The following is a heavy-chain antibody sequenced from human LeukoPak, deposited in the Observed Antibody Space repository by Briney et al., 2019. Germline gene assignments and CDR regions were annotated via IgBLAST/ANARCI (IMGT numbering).Heavy chain of an antibody. J-gene: IGHJ1*01. Sequence: KTSETLSLTCTVSGGSISSYYWSWIRQPPGKGLEWIGYIYYSGSTNYNPSLKSRVTISVDTSKNQFSLKLSSVTAADTAVYYCARVVGYDSSGYYAPGHFQHWGQGTLVTVSS. CDR3: ARVVGYDSSGYYAPGHFQH. D-gene: IGHD3-22*01. V-gene: IGHV4-59*01. CDR2: IYYSGST. CDR1: GGSISSYY.